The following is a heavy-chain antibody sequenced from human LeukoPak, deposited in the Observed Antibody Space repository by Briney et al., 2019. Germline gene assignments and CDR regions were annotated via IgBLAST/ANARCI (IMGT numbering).Heavy chain of an antibody. D-gene: IGHD3-22*01. CDR3: TRDLTGHYSIDY. J-gene: IGHJ4*02. V-gene: IGHV3-30*04. Sequence: GGSLRLSCAASGFTFSTYAIHWVRQAPGKGLEWVAFISNNGRNKDYADSVKGLFTISRDNSKNTLDLQVNSLRPDDTAVYYCTRDLTGHYSIDYWGQGTLVTVSS. CDR2: ISNNGRNK. CDR1: GFTFSTYA.